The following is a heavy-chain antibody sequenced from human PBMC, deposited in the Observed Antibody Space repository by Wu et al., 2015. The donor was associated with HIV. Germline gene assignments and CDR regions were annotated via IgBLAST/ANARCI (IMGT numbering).Heavy chain of an antibody. CDR1: GYAFVDYG. D-gene: IGHD5-12*01. J-gene: IGHJ5*02. CDR2: ISANNGDT. CDR3: AREGVDAFHP. Sequence: QVHLQQSDSEMKRPGASVTISCNTSGYAFVDYGISWVRQAPGQGLEWMGWISANNGDTSYAQKFQGRVTVTTDTSTTTSYMELRSLKSDDTAIYYCAREGVDAFHPWGQGTLVTVSS. V-gene: IGHV1-18*01.